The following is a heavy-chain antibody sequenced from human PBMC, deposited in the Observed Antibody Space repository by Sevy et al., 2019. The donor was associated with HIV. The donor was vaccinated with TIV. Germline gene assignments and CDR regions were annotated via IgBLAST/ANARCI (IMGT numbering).Heavy chain of an antibody. D-gene: IGHD3-22*01. J-gene: IGHJ5*02. Sequence: SETLSLTCTVFGGSINSYYWSWLRQSPGKGLEWIGYVYYSGSTNHNPSLKSRVTISVDTSRNEFSLKLRSVTAADTAVYYCASGGYYDSRGYSEGWFDPWGQGILVTVSS. CDR2: VYYSGST. CDR1: GGSINSYY. V-gene: IGHV4-59*01. CDR3: ASGGYYDSRGYSEGWFDP.